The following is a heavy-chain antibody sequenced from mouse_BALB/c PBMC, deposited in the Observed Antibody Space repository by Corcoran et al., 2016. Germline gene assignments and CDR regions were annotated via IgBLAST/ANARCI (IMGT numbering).Heavy chain of an antibody. D-gene: IGHD1-1*01. CDR1: RYTFTNYG. J-gene: IGHJ3*01. CDR3: ARPLGYYGSSFAY. V-gene: IGHV9-3-1*01. CDR2: INTYTGEP. Sequence: QIQLVQSGPELKKPGETVKISCKASRYTFTNYGMNWVKQAPGKGLRWMGWINTYTGEPTYADDFKGRFAFSLETSASTAYLQINNLKNEDTATYFCARPLGYYGSSFAYWGQGTLVTVSA.